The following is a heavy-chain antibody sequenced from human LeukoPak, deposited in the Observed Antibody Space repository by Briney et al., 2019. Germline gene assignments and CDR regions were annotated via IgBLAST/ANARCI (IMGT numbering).Heavy chain of an antibody. V-gene: IGHV4-59*12. CDR2: IYYSGST. CDR1: GGSISSYY. CDR3: ARVPRHEYEYCSGGSCYWGYYYYYMDV. J-gene: IGHJ6*03. D-gene: IGHD2-15*01. Sequence: SETLSLTCTVSGGSISSYYWSWIRQPPGKGLEWIGYIYYSGSTNYNPSLKSRVTISVDTSKNQFSLKLSSVTAADTAVYYCARVPRHEYEYCSGGSCYWGYYYYYMDVWGKGTTVTVSS.